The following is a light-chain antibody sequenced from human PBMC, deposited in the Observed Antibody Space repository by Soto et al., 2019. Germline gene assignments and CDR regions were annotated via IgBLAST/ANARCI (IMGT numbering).Light chain of an antibody. Sequence: QSVLTQPPSASGTPGQWVTISCSGSSSNIGSNTVHWYQQLPGTAPRLLIYNNHQRPSGVPDRLSASKSGTSASLALTEAQSEDEADYYCASWDDSLNAWVFGGGTKLTVL. CDR2: NNH. CDR3: ASWDDSLNAWV. V-gene: IGLV1-44*01. J-gene: IGLJ3*02. CDR1: SSNIGSNT.